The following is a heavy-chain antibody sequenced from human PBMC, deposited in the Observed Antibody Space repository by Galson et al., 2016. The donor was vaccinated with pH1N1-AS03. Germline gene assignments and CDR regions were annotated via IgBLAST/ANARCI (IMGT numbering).Heavy chain of an antibody. CDR2: VSARGTT. D-gene: IGHD2-15*01. V-gene: IGHV4-39*07. J-gene: IGHJ5*02. CDR1: GASVSHYASY. Sequence: SETLSLTCSVSGASVSHYASYWGWIRQAPGKGLGWIATVSARGTTYHNPSLDSRLTIPLDTSKNHFSLTLTSVTAADTAMYYCARDRRDCSGGSCSQDGWFDPWGQGTLVVVSS. CDR3: ARDRRDCSGGSCSQDGWFDP.